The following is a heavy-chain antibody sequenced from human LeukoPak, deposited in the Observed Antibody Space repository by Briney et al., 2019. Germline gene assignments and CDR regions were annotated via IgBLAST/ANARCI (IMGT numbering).Heavy chain of an antibody. Sequence: GGSLRLSCGASGFTFSSYSMNSVRQAPGKGLEWVSYISSSSTTIYYADSVKARFTISRDNAKNSLYLQMSTLRAEATALYCGAKGMSSWYPLDIWGQGTLVTVSS. J-gene: IGHJ4*02. CDR3: AKGMSSWYPLDI. CDR2: ISSSSTTI. CDR1: GFTFSSYS. V-gene: IGHV3-48*01. D-gene: IGHD6-13*01.